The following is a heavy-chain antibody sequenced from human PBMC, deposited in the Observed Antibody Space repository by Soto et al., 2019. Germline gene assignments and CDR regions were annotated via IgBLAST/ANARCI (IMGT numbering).Heavy chain of an antibody. J-gene: IGHJ6*03. D-gene: IGHD3-10*01. V-gene: IGHV4-34*01. CDR3: AKGWGSGSYYYYYYMDV. CDR1: GGSFSGYY. Sequence: SETLSLTCAVYGGSFSGYYWSWIRQPPGKGLEWIGEINHSGSTNYNPSLKSRVTISVETSKNQFSLKLSSVTAADTAVYYCAKGWGSGSYYYYYYMDVWGKGTTVTVSS. CDR2: INHSGST.